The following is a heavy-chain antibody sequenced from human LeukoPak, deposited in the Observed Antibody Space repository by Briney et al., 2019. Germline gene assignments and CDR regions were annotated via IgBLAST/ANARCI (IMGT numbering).Heavy chain of an antibody. D-gene: IGHD2-2*01. CDR1: GFTFSSYA. CDR3: AKGPIYCSSTSCPPDY. J-gene: IGHJ4*02. Sequence: QAGGSLRLSCTASGFTFSSYAMTWVRQPPGKGLERVSGISGSGGITYYADSVKGRFTISRDNSKNTLYLQMNSLRAEDTAVYYCAKGPIYCSSTSCPPDYWGQGTLVTVSS. CDR2: ISGSGGIT. V-gene: IGHV3-23*01.